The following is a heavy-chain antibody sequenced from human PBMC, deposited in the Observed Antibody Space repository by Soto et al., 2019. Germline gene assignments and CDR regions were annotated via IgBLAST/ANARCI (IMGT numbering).Heavy chain of an antibody. J-gene: IGHJ4*02. CDR1: GFTFDDYA. Sequence: VQLVESGGGLVQPGRSLRLSCAASGFTFDDYAMHWVRQAPGKGLEWVSGISWNSGSIGYADSVKGRFTISRDNAKNSLYLQMNSLRAEDTALYYCAKAGGGYSSGWYGRDYWGQGTLVTVSS. D-gene: IGHD6-19*01. V-gene: IGHV3-9*01. CDR2: ISWNSGSI. CDR3: AKAGGGYSSGWYGRDY.